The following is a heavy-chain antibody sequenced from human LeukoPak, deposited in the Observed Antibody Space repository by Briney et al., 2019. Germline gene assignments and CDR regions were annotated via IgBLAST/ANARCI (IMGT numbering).Heavy chain of an antibody. D-gene: IGHD3-16*01. CDR3: ARDPKIWGSYLGDTFDI. CDR1: GGSISSYY. V-gene: IGHV4-4*07. CDR2: IYTSGST. J-gene: IGHJ3*02. Sequence: PSETLSLTCTVSGGSISSYYWSWIRQPAGKGLEWIGRIYTSGSTNYNPSLKSRVTMSVDTSKNQFSLKLSSVTAADTAVYYCARDPKIWGSYLGDTFDIWGQGTMVTVSS.